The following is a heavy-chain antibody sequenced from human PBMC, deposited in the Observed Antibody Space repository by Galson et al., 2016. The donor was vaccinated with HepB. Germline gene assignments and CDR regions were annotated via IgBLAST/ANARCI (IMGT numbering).Heavy chain of an antibody. CDR1: GYTFTNYA. CDR3: AISGPGYGCGCFN. D-gene: IGHD6-19*01. CDR2: VDDGVGNT. J-gene: IGHJ1*01. V-gene: IGHV1-3*01. Sequence: SVKVSCKASGYTFTNYAIHWVRQAPGHGLEWMGCVDDGVGNTSYSHKFQGRVTITRDNSTSTHYLELSSLAAEDTAVYYCAISGPGYGCGCFNWGQGTLVTVSS.